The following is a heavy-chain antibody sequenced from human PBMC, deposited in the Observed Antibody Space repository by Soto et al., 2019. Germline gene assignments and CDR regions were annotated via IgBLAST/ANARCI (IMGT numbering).Heavy chain of an antibody. D-gene: IGHD2-2*02. V-gene: IGHV3-49*04. CDR2: IRSKAYGGTT. CDR1: GFTFGDYA. CDR3: TRDSVEYCSSTSCYTDSYYYGMDV. Sequence: GGSLRLSCTASGFTFGDYAMSWVRQAPGKGLEWVGFIRSKAYGGTTEYAASVKGRFTISRDDSKSIAYLQMNSLKTEDTAVYYCTRDSVEYCSSTSCYTDSYYYGMDVWGQGTTVTVSS. J-gene: IGHJ6*02.